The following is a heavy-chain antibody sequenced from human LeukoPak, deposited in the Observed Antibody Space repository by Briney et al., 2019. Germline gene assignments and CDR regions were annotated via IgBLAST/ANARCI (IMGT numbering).Heavy chain of an antibody. CDR1: GGTFSSYA. Sequence: GSSVKVSCKASGGTFSSYAISWVRQAPGQGLEWMGGINPIFGTANYAQKFQGRVTITADESTSTAYMELSSLRSEDTAVYYCARDTTTGTTSYYGMDVWGKGTTVTVSS. CDR3: ARDTTTGTTSYYGMDV. D-gene: IGHD1-1*01. V-gene: IGHV1-69*01. J-gene: IGHJ6*04. CDR2: INPIFGTA.